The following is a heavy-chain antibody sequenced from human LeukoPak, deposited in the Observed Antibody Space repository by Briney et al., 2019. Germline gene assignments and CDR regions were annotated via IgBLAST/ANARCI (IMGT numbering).Heavy chain of an antibody. D-gene: IGHD6-13*01. V-gene: IGHV3-23*01. J-gene: IGHJ4*02. CDR2: ISGSGDST. CDR3: AKETYSSHPKPYDY. CDR1: GFIFSSNA. Sequence: GGSLRLSCAASGFIFSSNAMSWVRQAPGKRLEWVSAISGSGDSTYYADSVKGRFTISRDNSKNTLYLQMNSLRAEDTAVYYCAKETYSSHPKPYDYWGQGTLVTVSS.